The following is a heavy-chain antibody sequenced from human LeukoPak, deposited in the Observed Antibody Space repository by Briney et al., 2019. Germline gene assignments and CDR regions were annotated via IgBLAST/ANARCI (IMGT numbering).Heavy chain of an antibody. CDR2: IKQDGSEK. CDR1: GFTFSSYW. V-gene: IGHV3-7*01. CDR3: ARGAVAGRRSDAFDI. Sequence: GGSLRLSCAASGFTFSSYWMSWVRQAPGKGLEWVANIKQDGSEKYYVDSVKGRFTISRDNAKNSLYLQMNSLRAEDTAVYYCARGAVAGRRSDAFDIWGQGTMVTVSS. J-gene: IGHJ3*02. D-gene: IGHD6-19*01.